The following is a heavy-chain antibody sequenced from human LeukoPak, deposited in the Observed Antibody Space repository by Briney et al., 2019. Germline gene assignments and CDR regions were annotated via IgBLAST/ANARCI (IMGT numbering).Heavy chain of an antibody. D-gene: IGHD3-22*01. CDR2: IWYDGSNK. Sequence: GGSLRLSCAASGLTFSSYGMHWVRQAPGKGLEWVAVIWYDGSNKYYADSVKGRFTISRDNSKNTLYLQMNSLRAEDTAVYYCAKEGYYDSSGYFDYWGQGTLVTVSS. J-gene: IGHJ4*02. CDR1: GLTFSSYG. V-gene: IGHV3-33*06. CDR3: AKEGYYDSSGYFDY.